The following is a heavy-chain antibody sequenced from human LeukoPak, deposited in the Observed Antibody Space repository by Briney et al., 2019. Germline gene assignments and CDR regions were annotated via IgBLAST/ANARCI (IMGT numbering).Heavy chain of an antibody. CDR3: ARDSSPPDGDYEWFDP. J-gene: IGHJ5*02. V-gene: IGHV3-30*04. D-gene: IGHD4-17*01. CDR1: GFTFSTYT. Sequence: GGSLRLSCAASGFTFSTYTMHWVRQAPGKGLEWVAVISYDGSNKYYADSVKGRFTISRDNSKNTLYLKMNSLRAEDTAVYYCARDSSPPDGDYEWFDPWGQGTLVTVSS. CDR2: ISYDGSNK.